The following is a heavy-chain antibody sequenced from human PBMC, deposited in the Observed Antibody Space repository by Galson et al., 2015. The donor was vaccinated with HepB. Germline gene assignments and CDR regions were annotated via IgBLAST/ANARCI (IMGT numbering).Heavy chain of an antibody. J-gene: IGHJ3*02. V-gene: IGHV4-39*01. CDR1: CVSIREGQDS. CDR3: ASPLVLNGRFTPGVCPFHI. D-gene: IGHD2-8*01. CDR2: IYFGGRA. Sequence: SETQSLTCAVSCVSIREGQDSGGWNRQSPTKGLGWIGGIYFGGRAYLSPSFQSRVAMSVDTSKKRSSLTLRAVTAADTAVDYWASPLVLNGRFTPGVCPFHIWGNGTMVTVSA.